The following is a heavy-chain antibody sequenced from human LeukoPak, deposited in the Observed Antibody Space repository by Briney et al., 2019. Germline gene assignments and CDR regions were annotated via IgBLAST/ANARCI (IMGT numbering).Heavy chain of an antibody. CDR3: AREGSNWDFDH. V-gene: IGHV3-48*02. CDR2: ISSSGNTK. D-gene: IGHD6-13*01. Sequence: GGSLRLSCAGSGFTFSSDSMNWVRQAPGKGLEWVSYISSSGNTKHYVDSVKGRFTISRDNAKNSVYLQMNSLRNEDTAVYYCAREGSNWDFDHWGQGTLVTVSS. J-gene: IGHJ4*02. CDR1: GFTFSSDS.